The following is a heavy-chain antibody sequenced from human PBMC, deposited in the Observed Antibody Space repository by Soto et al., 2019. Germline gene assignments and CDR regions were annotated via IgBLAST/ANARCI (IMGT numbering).Heavy chain of an antibody. Sequence: ASVKVSCKASGYTFTSYDINWVRQATGQGLEWMGWMNPNSGNTGYAQKFQGRVTMTRNTSISTAYMELSSLGSEDTAVYSCARGGGNGYCSSTSCLVDPWGQGTMVTGSS. CDR3: ARGGGNGYCSSTSCLVDP. D-gene: IGHD2-2*01. V-gene: IGHV1-8*02. CDR2: MNPNSGNT. CDR1: GYTFTSYD. J-gene: IGHJ5*02.